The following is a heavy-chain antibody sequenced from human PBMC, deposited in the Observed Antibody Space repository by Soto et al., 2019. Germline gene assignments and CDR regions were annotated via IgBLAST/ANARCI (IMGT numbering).Heavy chain of an antibody. Sequence: QVQLQESGPGLMKPSETLSLTCAVSGASIASDHWWTWIRQPPGKGLEWIAEVRHTGSTEYSPSLRSRVTRSVDKSKPQSSLKVSSVTAADTAVYYCTGRPYRSTSGGIDYWGQGTLVTVSS. J-gene: IGHJ4*02. CDR3: TGRPYRSTSGGIDY. CDR2: VRHTGST. V-gene: IGHV4-4*02. CDR1: GASIASDHW. D-gene: IGHD1-26*01.